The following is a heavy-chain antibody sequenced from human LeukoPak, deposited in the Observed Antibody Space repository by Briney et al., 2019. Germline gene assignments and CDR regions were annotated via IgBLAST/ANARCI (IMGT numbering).Heavy chain of an antibody. Sequence: SETLSLTCTVSGGSISSGGYYWSWIRQHPGKGLEWIGYIYYSGSTYYNPSLKSRVTISVDTSKNQFSLKLSPVTAADTAVYYCARVLRAARPFDYWGQGTLVTVSS. CDR2: IYYSGST. CDR1: GGSISSGGYY. CDR3: ARVLRAARPFDY. V-gene: IGHV4-31*03. D-gene: IGHD6-6*01. J-gene: IGHJ4*02.